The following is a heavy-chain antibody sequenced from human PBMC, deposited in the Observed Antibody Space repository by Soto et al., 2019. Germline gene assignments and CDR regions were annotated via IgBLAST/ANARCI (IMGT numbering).Heavy chain of an antibody. J-gene: IGHJ5*02. CDR1: GGTFSSYA. Sequence: QVQLVQSGAEVKKPGSSVKVSCKASGGTFSSYAISWVRQAPGQGLEWMGGIIPIFGTANYAQKFQGRVTIAADESTSTAYMELSSLRSEDTAVYSCARDEGGPSTLNWFDPWGQGTLVTVSS. CDR2: IIPIFGTA. V-gene: IGHV1-69*01. CDR3: ARDEGGPSTLNWFDP.